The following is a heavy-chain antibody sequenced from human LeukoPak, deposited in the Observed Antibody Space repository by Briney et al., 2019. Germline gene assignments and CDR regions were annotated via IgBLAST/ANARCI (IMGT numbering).Heavy chain of an antibody. Sequence: SQTPSLTCTVSGGTISSGGYYWSWIRQHPGKGLEWIAYMYYSGSTEYNPSLKSRVTISVDTSNNQFSLKLSSVTAADTAVYYCARVPHDSSGYGYFDYWGQGTLVTVSS. CDR3: ARVPHDSSGYGYFDY. V-gene: IGHV4-31*03. D-gene: IGHD3-22*01. CDR1: GGTISSGGYY. CDR2: MYYSGST. J-gene: IGHJ4*02.